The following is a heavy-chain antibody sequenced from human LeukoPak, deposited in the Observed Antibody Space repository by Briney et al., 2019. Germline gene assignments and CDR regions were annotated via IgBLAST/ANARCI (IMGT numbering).Heavy chain of an antibody. J-gene: IGHJ4*02. D-gene: IGHD3-9*01. Sequence: GASVKVSCKASGYTFSGYYMHWVRQAPGQGLEWMGWINPKSGGTNEAQKFRDRVTMTRDTSIRTAYMEVSRLRSDDTAVYYCARSPDILTGENFDYWGQGTLVTVPS. CDR2: INPKSGGT. CDR1: GYTFSGYY. CDR3: ARSPDILTGENFDY. V-gene: IGHV1-2*02.